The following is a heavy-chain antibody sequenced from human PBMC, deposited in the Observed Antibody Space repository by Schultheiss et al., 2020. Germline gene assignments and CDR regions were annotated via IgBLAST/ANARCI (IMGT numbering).Heavy chain of an antibody. Sequence: SETLSLTCTVSGGSISSSSYYWGWIRQPPGKGLEWIGYIYYSGSTNYNPSLKSRVTISVDTSKNQFSLKLSSVTAADTAVYYCARGGGDLGAFDIWGQGKMVTVSS. J-gene: IGHJ3*02. CDR3: ARGGGDLGAFDI. V-gene: IGHV4-61*05. D-gene: IGHD2-15*01. CDR1: GGSISSSSYY. CDR2: IYYSGST.